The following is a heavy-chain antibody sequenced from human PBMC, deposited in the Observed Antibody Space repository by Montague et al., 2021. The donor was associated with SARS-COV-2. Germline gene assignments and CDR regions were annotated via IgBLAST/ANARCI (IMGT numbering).Heavy chain of an antibody. V-gene: IGHV4-39*07. CDR3: VRDQNLSWFYY. D-gene: IGHD3-10*01. Sequence: SETLSLTCTASGGSMSTTTHYWGWIRQPPGKGLEWIGTISYSGATYYNPSLKSRVTISLDTSKTQFSLQLTSVTAADTAVYYCVRDQNLSWFYYWCQGTLVSVSS. J-gene: IGHJ4*02. CDR2: ISYSGAT. CDR1: GGSMSTTTHY.